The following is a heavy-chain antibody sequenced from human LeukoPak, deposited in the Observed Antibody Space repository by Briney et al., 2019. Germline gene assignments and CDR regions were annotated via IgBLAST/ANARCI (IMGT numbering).Heavy chain of an antibody. V-gene: IGHV4-59*01. CDR3: VATVTPRPPYYYYYYMDV. J-gene: IGHJ6*03. CDR2: IYYSGST. Sequence: PSETLSLTCTVSGGSISSYYWSWIRQPPGKGLEWIGYIYYSGSTNYNPSLKSRVTISVDTSKNQFSLKLSSVTAADTAVYYCVATVTPRPPYYYYYYMDVWGKGTTVTVSS. CDR1: GGSISSYY. D-gene: IGHD4-11*01.